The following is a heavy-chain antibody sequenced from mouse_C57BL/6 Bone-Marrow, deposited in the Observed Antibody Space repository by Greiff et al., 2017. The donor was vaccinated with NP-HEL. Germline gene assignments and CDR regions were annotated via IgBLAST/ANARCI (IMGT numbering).Heavy chain of an antibody. Sequence: EVKVVESGAELVKPGASVKLSCTASGFNIKDYYMHWVKQRTEQGLEWIGRIDPEDGETKYAPKFQGKATITADTSSNTAYLQLSSLTSEDTAVYYCARSDYGSSYYAMDYWGQGTSVTVSS. CDR1: GFNIKDYY. CDR3: ARSDYGSSYYAMDY. V-gene: IGHV14-2*01. D-gene: IGHD1-1*01. CDR2: IDPEDGET. J-gene: IGHJ4*01.